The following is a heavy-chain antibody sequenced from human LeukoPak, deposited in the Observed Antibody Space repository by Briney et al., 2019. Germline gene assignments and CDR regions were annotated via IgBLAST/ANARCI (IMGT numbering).Heavy chain of an antibody. CDR2: IYPGDSDT. CDR1: GYSFTSYW. Sequence: GESLKISCKGSGYSFTSYWIGWVRQMPGKGLEWMGIIYPGDSDTRYSPSFQGQVTISADKSISTAYLQWSSLKASDTAMYYCARGSYSGSYWRNWFDPWGQGTLVTVSS. V-gene: IGHV5-51*01. D-gene: IGHD1-26*01. J-gene: IGHJ5*02. CDR3: ARGSYSGSYWRNWFDP.